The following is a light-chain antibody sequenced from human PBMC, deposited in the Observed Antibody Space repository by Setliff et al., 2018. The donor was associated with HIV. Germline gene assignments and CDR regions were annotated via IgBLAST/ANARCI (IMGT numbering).Light chain of an antibody. V-gene: IGLV2-14*01. Sequence: QSALTQPTSVSGSPGQSITISCTGTSSDVGGYNYVSWYQHRPGNAPKVVIYEVSNRPSGVSNRFSGSKSGNTASLTISGLQAEEEADYYCSSYTSSGTPVFGGGTKVTVL. CDR3: SSYTSSGTPV. CDR2: EVS. CDR1: SSDVGGYNY. J-gene: IGLJ3*02.